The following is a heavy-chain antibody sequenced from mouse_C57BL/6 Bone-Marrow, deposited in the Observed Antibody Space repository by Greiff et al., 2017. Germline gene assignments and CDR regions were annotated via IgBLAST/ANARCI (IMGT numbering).Heavy chain of an antibody. CDR3: ARHEGEGYYGYAMDY. CDR2: FYPGSGSI. Sequence: VMLVESGAELVKPGASVKLSCKASGYTFTEYTIHWVKQRSGQGLEWIGWFYPGSGSIKYNEKFKDKATLTADKSSSTVYMELSRLTSEDSAVYFCARHEGEGYYGYAMDYWGQGTSVTVSS. V-gene: IGHV1-62-2*01. J-gene: IGHJ4*01. D-gene: IGHD1-1*02. CDR1: GYTFTEYT.